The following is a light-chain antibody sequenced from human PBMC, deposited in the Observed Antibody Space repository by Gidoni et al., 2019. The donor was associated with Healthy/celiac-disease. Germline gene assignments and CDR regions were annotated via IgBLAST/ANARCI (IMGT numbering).Light chain of an antibody. V-gene: IGKV3-11*01. CDR3: QQRSNWPRLT. J-gene: IGKJ4*01. Sequence: EIVLTQSPATLSLSPGERATLSCRASQSVSSYLAWYQQKTGQAPRPLIYDASNRATGIPARFSGSGSGTDFTLTISSLEPEDFAVYYCQQRSNWPRLTFGGGTKVEIK. CDR1: QSVSSY. CDR2: DAS.